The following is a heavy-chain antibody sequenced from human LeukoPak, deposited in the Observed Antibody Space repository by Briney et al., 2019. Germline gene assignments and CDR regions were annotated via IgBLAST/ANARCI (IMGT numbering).Heavy chain of an antibody. CDR2: INHSGST. D-gene: IGHD2-2*02. CDR1: GGSFSGYY. Sequence: SETLSLTCAVYGGSFSGYYWSWIRQPPGKGLEWIGEINHSGSTTYNPSLKSRVTISLDTSKNQFSLKLSSVTAADTAVYYCARGPFCSSTSCYNYYYYGMDVWGQGTTVTVSS. V-gene: IGHV4-34*01. CDR3: ARGPFCSSTSCYNYYYYGMDV. J-gene: IGHJ6*02.